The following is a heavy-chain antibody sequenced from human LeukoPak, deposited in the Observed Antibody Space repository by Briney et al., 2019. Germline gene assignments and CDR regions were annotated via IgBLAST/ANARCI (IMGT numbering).Heavy chain of an antibody. Sequence: ASVKVSCKASGYTFTSYYMHWVRQAAGQGLEWMGVINPGGGSTTYAQKFQGRVTMTRDTSTSTVYMERSSLRSDDTAVYYCAKGEPQWHEAFDIWGQGTMVTVSS. CDR2: INPGGGST. J-gene: IGHJ3*02. CDR1: GYTFTSYY. V-gene: IGHV1-46*01. CDR3: AKGEPQWHEAFDI. D-gene: IGHD6-19*01.